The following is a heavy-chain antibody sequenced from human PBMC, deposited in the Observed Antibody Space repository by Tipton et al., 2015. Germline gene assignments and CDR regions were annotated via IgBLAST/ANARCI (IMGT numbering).Heavy chain of an antibody. CDR2: IYYSGST. J-gene: IGHJ5*01. Sequence: TLSLTCTVSGGSISSYYWSWMRQPPGKGLEWIGYIYYSGSTNYNPSLKSRVTISVDTSKNQFSLKLSSVTAADTAVYYCARQSDAMIVVVNNWFDSWGQGTLVTVSS. CDR1: GGSISSYY. D-gene: IGHD3-22*01. V-gene: IGHV4-59*01. CDR3: ARQSDAMIVVVNNWFDS.